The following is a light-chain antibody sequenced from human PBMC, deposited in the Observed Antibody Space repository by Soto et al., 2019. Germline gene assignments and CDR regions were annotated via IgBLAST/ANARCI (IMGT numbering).Light chain of an antibody. CDR3: QHYGGSFT. V-gene: IGKV3-20*01. CDR2: VAS. J-gene: IGKJ5*01. Sequence: EIVLTQSPGTLSLSPGERATLSCRASESVSSVYLALYQHQPGQAPRLLIFVASSRATAIPDRFSGSGSGTVFTLTISRLEPEDFALNFCQHYGGSFTFGQGTRLEIK. CDR1: ESVSSVY.